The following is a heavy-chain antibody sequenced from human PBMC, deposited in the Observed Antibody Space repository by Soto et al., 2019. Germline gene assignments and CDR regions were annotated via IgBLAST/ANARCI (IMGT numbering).Heavy chain of an antibody. D-gene: IGHD3-10*01. J-gene: IGHJ6*03. CDR2: ISAGGSDT. CDR3: ARDSALVPPGDLDYMDV. Sequence: GGSPRLSCTASGFSFSSSWMHWVRQVPGKGLLWVSRISAGGSDTNYADSVRGRFIVSRDNAKNTLYLQMSSLSVDDTAIYYCARDSALVPPGDLDYMDVWGKGTTVTVSS. CDR1: GFSFSSSW. V-gene: IGHV3-74*01.